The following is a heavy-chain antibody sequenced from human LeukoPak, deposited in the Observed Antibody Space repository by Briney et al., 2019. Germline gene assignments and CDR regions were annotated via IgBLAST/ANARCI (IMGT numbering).Heavy chain of an antibody. D-gene: IGHD1-26*01. V-gene: IGHV1-18*01. CDR3: ARGKRFGYSGSYTDY. CDR2: ISAYNGNT. Sequence: ASVKVSCKASGYTFTSYGISWVRQAPGQGLEWMGWISAYNGNTNYAQKLQGRVTMTTDTSTSTAYMELRSLRSDDTAVYYCARGKRFGYSGSYTDYWGQGTLVTVSS. CDR1: GYTFTSYG. J-gene: IGHJ4*02.